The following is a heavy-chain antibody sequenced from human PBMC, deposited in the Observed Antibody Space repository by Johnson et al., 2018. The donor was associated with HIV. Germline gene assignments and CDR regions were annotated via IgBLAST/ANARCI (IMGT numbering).Heavy chain of an antibody. J-gene: IGHJ3*02. Sequence: MLLVESGGGVVRPGGSLRLSCAASGFTFDDYGMSWVRQVPGKVLEWVSGVNWNGGSTGYADSVTGRFTISRDNAKNSLYLEMNSLRAEDTAFYYCARGYYGSGSRVFDIWGQGTRVTVSS. D-gene: IGHD3-10*01. CDR1: GFTFDDYG. CDR2: VNWNGGST. V-gene: IGHV3-20*04. CDR3: ARGYYGSGSRVFDI.